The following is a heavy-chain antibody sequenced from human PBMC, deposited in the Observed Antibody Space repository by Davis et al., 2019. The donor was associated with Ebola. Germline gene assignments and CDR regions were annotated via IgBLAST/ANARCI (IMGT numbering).Heavy chain of an antibody. Sequence: GESLKISCAGSGFTFSNSPMHWVRQAPGKGLEWVGLIWYDGSVKYYGDSVKGRFTISRDNSKDSAYLQMSSLRPDDTAVYYCATQGGYSNGGHFDFWGQGTLVTVSS. CDR3: ATQGGYSNGGHFDF. CDR1: GFTFSNSP. D-gene: IGHD4-11*01. V-gene: IGHV3-30*02. J-gene: IGHJ4*02. CDR2: IWYDGSVK.